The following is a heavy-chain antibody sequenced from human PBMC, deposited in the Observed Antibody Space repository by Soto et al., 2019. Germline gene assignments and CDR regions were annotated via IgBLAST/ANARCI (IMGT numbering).Heavy chain of an antibody. CDR1: GGSISSGGYS. D-gene: IGHD3-22*01. J-gene: IGHJ4*02. CDR2: IYYTGSA. Sequence: PSETLSLTCAVSGGSISSGGYSWSWIRQPPGKGLEWIGYIYYTGSANYNPSLRSRVTISVDTSNNQFSLKLRSVTAADTAVYYCARGPYDTNGYPYPFDSWGQGTLVTVSS. CDR3: ARGPYDTNGYPYPFDS. V-gene: IGHV4-61*08.